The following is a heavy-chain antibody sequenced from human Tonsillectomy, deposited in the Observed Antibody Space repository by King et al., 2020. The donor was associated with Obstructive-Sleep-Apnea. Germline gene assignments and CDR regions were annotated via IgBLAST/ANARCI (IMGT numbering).Heavy chain of an antibody. CDR1: GFTFSNAW. CDR3: TTWDY. CDR2: IKSKTDGGTT. V-gene: IGHV3-15*01. J-gene: IGHJ4*02. Sequence: VQLVESGGGLVKPGGSLRLSCAASGFTFSNAWMTWVRQAPGKGLEWVGRIKSKTDGGTTDYAAAPVKGRFTISRDDSKNTLYLQMNSLKTEDTAVYYCTTWDYWGQGTLVTVSS.